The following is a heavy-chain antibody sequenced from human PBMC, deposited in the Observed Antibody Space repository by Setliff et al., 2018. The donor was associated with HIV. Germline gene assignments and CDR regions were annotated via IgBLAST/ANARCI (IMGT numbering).Heavy chain of an antibody. CDR1: GGSLDNYY. CDR2: IYTSGST. V-gene: IGHV4-4*08. CDR3: ARVDAHSYNKYIDV. J-gene: IGHJ6*03. D-gene: IGHD4-4*01. Sequence: SETLSLTCAVYGGSLDNYYWTWIRQPPGRGLEWIGHIYTSGSTNYNPSLKRRVTISVDTSKNQSSLKLSSVTAADTAVYYSARVDAHSYNKYIDVRGKGTTVTVSS.